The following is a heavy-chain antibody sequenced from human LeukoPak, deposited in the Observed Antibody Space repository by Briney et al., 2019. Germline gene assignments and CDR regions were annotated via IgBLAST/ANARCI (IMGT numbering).Heavy chain of an antibody. CDR1: GFTFSSYD. CDR3: AKDERLDTYYYDSSGPSKGD. D-gene: IGHD3-22*01. V-gene: IGHV3-30*02. CDR2: IRYDGSNK. Sequence: GGSLRLSCAASGFTFSSYDMHWVRQAPGKGLEWVTFIRYDGSNKYYADSVKGRFTISRDNSKKTLYLQMNSLRAEDTAVYYCAKDERLDTYYYDSSGPSKGDWGQGTLVTVSS. J-gene: IGHJ4*02.